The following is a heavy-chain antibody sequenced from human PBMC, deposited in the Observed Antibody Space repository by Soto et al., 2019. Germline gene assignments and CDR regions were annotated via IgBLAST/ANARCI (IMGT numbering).Heavy chain of an antibody. CDR1: GYTFNTYW. J-gene: IGHJ3*01. CDR3: ARHKLWRATINNDAFEV. Sequence: GESLKISCKGSGYTFNTYWIGWVRQMPGKGLEWMGFIYPGDSDTTYSPSFQGQVTISVDKSISTAYLQWSSLKISDTAIYYCARHKLWRATINNDAFEVWGQGTKVTVSS. V-gene: IGHV5-51*01. CDR2: IYPGDSDT. D-gene: IGHD2-21*01.